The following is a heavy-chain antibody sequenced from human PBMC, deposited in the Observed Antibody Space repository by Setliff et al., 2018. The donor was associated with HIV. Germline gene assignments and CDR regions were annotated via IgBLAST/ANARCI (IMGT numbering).Heavy chain of an antibody. V-gene: IGHV3-74*01. CDR1: GFTFSGYW. CDR2: INNDGSIT. D-gene: IGHD3-22*01. Sequence: GGSLRLSCRASGFTFSGYWIHWVRQAPGKGLEWVSRINNDGSITSYADSVKGRFTISRDNAKNTLYLQMNSLRAEDTAVYYCAKEVPYSNGFMYFDYWGQGTLVTVSS. CDR3: AKEVPYSNGFMYFDY. J-gene: IGHJ4*02.